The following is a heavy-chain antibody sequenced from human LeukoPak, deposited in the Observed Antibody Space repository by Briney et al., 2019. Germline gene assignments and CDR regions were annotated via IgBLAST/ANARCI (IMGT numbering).Heavy chain of an antibody. D-gene: IGHD6-13*01. CDR3: ARVRSSSRVSMGYYFDC. Sequence: GASVKVSCKASGYTFTGYYMHWVRQAPGQGLEWMGWINPNSGGTNYAQKFQGRVTMTRDTSISTAYMELSRLRSDDTAVYYCARVRSSSRVSMGYYFDCWGQGTLVTVSS. CDR1: GYTFTGYY. J-gene: IGHJ4*02. V-gene: IGHV1-2*02. CDR2: INPNSGGT.